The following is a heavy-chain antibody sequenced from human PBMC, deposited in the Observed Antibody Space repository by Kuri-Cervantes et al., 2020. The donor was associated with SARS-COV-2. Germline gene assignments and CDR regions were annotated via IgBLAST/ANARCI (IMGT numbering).Heavy chain of an antibody. D-gene: IGHD5-12*01. V-gene: IGHV3-48*01. Sequence: GESLKISCAASGFTFSSYSMNWVRQAPGKGLEWVSYISSNSNTIYYADSVKGRFTISRDNAKNSLYLRMNSLRVEDTAVYYCARDQYSGYETYGMDVWGQGTTVTVSS. CDR2: ISSNSNTI. J-gene: IGHJ6*02. CDR3: ARDQYSGYETYGMDV. CDR1: GFTFSSYS.